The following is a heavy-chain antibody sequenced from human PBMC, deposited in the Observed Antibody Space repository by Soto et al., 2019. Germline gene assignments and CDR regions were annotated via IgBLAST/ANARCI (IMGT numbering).Heavy chain of an antibody. D-gene: IGHD6-13*01. CDR3: ARGGLQHALDV. CDR2: VNNDGTDT. CDR1: GFTFSNYW. Sequence: EVQLVESGGGLVQPGGSLRLSCAASGFTFSNYWMYWVRQAPGKGLVWVSRVNNDGTDTTHADSVKGRFTISRDNAENTVYLQMNSLRAEDMAVYYCARGGLQHALDVWGQGTTVTVSS. J-gene: IGHJ6*02. V-gene: IGHV3-74*03.